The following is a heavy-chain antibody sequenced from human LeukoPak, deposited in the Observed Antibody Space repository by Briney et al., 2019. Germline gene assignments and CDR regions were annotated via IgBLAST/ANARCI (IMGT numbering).Heavy chain of an antibody. V-gene: IGHV4-34*01. J-gene: IGHJ4*02. CDR3: ARGRGYSGYDYYWGYGGSHSDY. CDR2: INHSGST. CDR1: GGSFSGYY. D-gene: IGHD5-12*01. Sequence: SETLSLTCAVYGGSFSGYYWSWIRQPPGKGLEWIGEINHSGSTNYNPSLKSRVTISVDTSKNQFSLKLSSVTAADTAVYYCARGRGYSGYDYYWGYGGSHSDYWGQGTLVTVSS.